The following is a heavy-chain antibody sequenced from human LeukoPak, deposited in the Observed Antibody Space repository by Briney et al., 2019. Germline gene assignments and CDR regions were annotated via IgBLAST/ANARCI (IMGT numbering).Heavy chain of an antibody. Sequence: SQTLSLTCTVSGGSISSGGYYWSWIRHHPGKGLEWIGYIKYSGSTHYNPSLKRRVTISVDTFKNQFSLKLSSVTAAHTAVYYCARASRLGELSLGYWGQGTLVTVSS. CDR2: IKYSGST. J-gene: IGHJ4*02. D-gene: IGHD3-16*02. V-gene: IGHV4-31*03. CDR1: GGSISSGGYY. CDR3: ARASRLGELSLGY.